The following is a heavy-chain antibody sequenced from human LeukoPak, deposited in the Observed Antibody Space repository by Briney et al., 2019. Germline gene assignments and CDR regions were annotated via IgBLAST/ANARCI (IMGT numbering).Heavy chain of an antibody. J-gene: IGHJ4*02. Sequence: SQTLSLTCAITADSVSSNRSTWNWIRQSPSRGLEWLGRTYYRTKWNTDYEVSLNSRIIVNPDTSKNQFTLQLNSVTPEDSAVYYCARALGVIFDYWGQGTLVTVSS. V-gene: IGHV6-1*01. CDR3: ARALGVIFDY. D-gene: IGHD2-8*01. CDR2: TYYRTKWNT. CDR1: ADSVSSNRST.